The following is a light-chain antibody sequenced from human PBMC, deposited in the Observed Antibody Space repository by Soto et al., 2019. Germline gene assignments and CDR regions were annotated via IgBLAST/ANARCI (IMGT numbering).Light chain of an antibody. Sequence: DIQMTQSPSYLSASVGDRVTITCRASQSISRYLNWYQQIPGKAPKLLIYAASTLQSGVPSRFSGSGSGTDFTLTISSLQPEDFATYYCQQSYEIPLTFGEGTKVEIK. CDR1: QSISRY. CDR2: AAS. CDR3: QQSYEIPLT. V-gene: IGKV1-39*01. J-gene: IGKJ4*01.